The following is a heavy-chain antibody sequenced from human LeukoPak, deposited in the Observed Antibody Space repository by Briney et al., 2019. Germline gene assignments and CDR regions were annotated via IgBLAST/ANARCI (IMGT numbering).Heavy chain of an antibody. CDR3: ASGDYYGSGSYYNGENY. J-gene: IGHJ4*02. CDR1: GFTFSSYG. Sequence: GGSLRLSCAAFGFTFSSYGMHWVRQAPGKGLEWVAVIWYDGSNKYYADSVKGRFTISRDNSKNTLYLQMNSLRAEDTAVYYCASGDYYGSGSYYNGENYWGQGTLVTVSS. D-gene: IGHD3-10*01. CDR2: IWYDGSNK. V-gene: IGHV3-33*01.